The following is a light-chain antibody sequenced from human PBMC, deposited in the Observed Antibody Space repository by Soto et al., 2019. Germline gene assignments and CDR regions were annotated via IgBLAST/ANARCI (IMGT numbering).Light chain of an antibody. V-gene: IGLV2-8*01. Sequence: QSALTQPPSASGSLGQSVTISCTGTSSDIGTYDYVSWYQQHPGRAPKLIIFEVSKRPSGVPDRFSGSKSGNTASLIVSGLQPDDEAEYHCTSYTRDDFNFVFGTGTKVTVL. CDR1: SSDIGTYDY. CDR3: TSYTRDDFNFV. J-gene: IGLJ1*01. CDR2: EVS.